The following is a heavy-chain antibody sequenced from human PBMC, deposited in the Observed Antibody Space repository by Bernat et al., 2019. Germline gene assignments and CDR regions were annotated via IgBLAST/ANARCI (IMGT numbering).Heavy chain of an antibody. J-gene: IGHJ6*02. V-gene: IGHV3-30*18. D-gene: IGHD2-2*01. Sequence: QVQLVESGGGVVQPGRSLRLSCAASGFTFSSYGMHWVRQAPGKGLEWVAVISYDGSNKYYADSVKGRFTISRDNSKNTLYLQMNSLRAEDTAVYYCAKEPGNVVVPAAKHYYYGMDVWGQGTTVTVSS. CDR2: ISYDGSNK. CDR3: AKEPGNVVVPAAKHYYYGMDV. CDR1: GFTFSSYG.